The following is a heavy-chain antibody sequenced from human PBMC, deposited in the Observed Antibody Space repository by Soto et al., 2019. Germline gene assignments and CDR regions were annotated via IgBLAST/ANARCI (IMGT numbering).Heavy chain of an antibody. CDR2: IYYSGST. D-gene: IGHD2-21*02. CDR3: ARLSIVVVTAILHYYYGMDV. Sequence: PSETLSLTCTVSGGSISSSSYYWGWIRQPPGKGLEWIGSIYYSGSTYYNPSLKSRVTISVDTSKNQFSLKLSSVTAADTAVYYCARLSIVVVTAILHYYYGMDVWGQGTTVTVSS. J-gene: IGHJ6*02. V-gene: IGHV4-39*01. CDR1: GGSISSSSYY.